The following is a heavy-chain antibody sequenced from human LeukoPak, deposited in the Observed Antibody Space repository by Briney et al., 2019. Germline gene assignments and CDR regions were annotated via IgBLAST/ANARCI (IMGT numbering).Heavy chain of an antibody. J-gene: IGHJ3*02. CDR1: GGTFSSYA. CDR2: IITNFGST. V-gene: IGHV1-69*13. CDR3: ARGVVAAPYAFDI. Sequence: ASVKVSCKASGGTFSSYAISWVRQAPGQGLEWMGGIITNFGSTNYAQKYQGRVTITADESTSTAYMELSSLRSEDTAVYYCARGVVAAPYAFDIWGQGTMVTVSS. D-gene: IGHD2-15*01.